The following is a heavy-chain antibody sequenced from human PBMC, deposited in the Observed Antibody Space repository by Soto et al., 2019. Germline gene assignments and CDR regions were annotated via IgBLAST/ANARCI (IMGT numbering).Heavy chain of an antibody. CDR2: IYYSGST. D-gene: IGHD3-22*01. CDR1: GGSISSYY. CDR3: ARDRYDSSGYYPYYYYYGMDV. Sequence: PSETLSLTCTVSGGSISSYYWSWIRQPPGKGLEWIGYIYYSGSTNYNPSLKSRVTISVDTSKNQFSLKLSSVTAADTAVYYCARDRYDSSGYYPYYYYYGMDVWGQGTTVTVSS. J-gene: IGHJ6*02. V-gene: IGHV4-59*01.